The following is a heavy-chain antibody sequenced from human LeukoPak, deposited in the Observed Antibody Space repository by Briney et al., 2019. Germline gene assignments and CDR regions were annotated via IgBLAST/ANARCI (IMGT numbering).Heavy chain of an antibody. Sequence: GGSLRLSCTASGFSFCDYAINWVRQAPGKGLEWVGLIRSEIYGGTAIYAASVGGRFTVSRDDPTTTAYLQMNSVKTEDTAVYFCTRGDTVPNAKYYSDSWGQGTLVTVSS. CDR3: TRGDTVPNAKYYSDS. V-gene: IGHV3-49*04. CDR2: IRSEIYGGTA. CDR1: GFSFCDYA. D-gene: IGHD2-8*01. J-gene: IGHJ4*02.